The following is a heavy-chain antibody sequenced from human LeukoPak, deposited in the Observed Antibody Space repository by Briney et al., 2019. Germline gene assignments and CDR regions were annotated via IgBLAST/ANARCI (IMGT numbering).Heavy chain of an antibody. V-gene: IGHV3-23*01. D-gene: IGHD2-2*01. J-gene: IGHJ5*02. Sequence: PGGSLRLSWAASGFTFSSYAMSWVRQAPGKGLEWVSAISGSGGSTYYADSVKGRFTISRDNSRNTLYLQMNSLRAEDTAVYYCAKDGMYQLLRKTYNWFDPWGQGTLVTVSS. CDR3: AKDGMYQLLRKTYNWFDP. CDR1: GFTFSSYA. CDR2: ISGSGGST.